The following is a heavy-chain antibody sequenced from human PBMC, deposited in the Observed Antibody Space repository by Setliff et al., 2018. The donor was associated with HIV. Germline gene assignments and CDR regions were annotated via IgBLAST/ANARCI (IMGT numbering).Heavy chain of an antibody. D-gene: IGHD3-22*01. CDR1: GASIRGHY. J-gene: IGHJ3*02. V-gene: IGHV4-59*08. CDR2: IYYSGNT. CDR3: ARSLVPSGYYYGRHAFDI. Sequence: SETLSLTCSVSGASIRGHYWSWIRQYPGKGLAWIGNIYYSGNTNYNPSFKSRVTISVDTSKNQFSLRVNSVTAADTAVYYCARSLVPSGYYYGRHAFDIWGQGTKVTVSS.